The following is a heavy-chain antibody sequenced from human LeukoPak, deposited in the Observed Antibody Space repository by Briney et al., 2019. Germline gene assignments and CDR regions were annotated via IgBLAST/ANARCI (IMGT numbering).Heavy chain of an antibody. CDR2: IRYDGSNK. CDR3: AKDRGVRGATIDY. J-gene: IGHJ4*02. D-gene: IGHD3-10*01. V-gene: IGHV3-30*02. Sequence: GGSLRLSCAASGFTFSRYGMHGVRQAPGKGLVWVAFIRYDGSNKYYADSVKGRFTISRDNPKNTLYLQMNSLRAEDTAVYYCAKDRGVRGATIDYWGQGTLVTVST. CDR1: GFTFSRYG.